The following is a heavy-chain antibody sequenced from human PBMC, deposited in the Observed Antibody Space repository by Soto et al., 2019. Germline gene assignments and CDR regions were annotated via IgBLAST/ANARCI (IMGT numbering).Heavy chain of an antibody. J-gene: IGHJ4*02. D-gene: IGHD5-18*01. V-gene: IGHV7-4-1*01. CDR1: GYTFTSYA. Sequence: QVQLVQSGSELKKPGASVKVSCKASGYTFTSYAMNWVRQAPGQGLEWMGWINTNTGNPTYAQGFTGRFVFSLDTSVSKGYPPVCSLKAEDPAVDFCAGRPQPPDVLGYWGQGTLVTVSS. CDR2: INTNTGNP. CDR3: AGRPQPPDVLGY.